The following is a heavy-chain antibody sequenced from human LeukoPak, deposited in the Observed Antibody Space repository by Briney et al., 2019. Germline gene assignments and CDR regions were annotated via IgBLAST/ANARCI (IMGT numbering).Heavy chain of an antibody. V-gene: IGHV1-2*02. Sequence: ASVKVSCKASGYTFTGYYMHWVRQAPGQGLEWMGWINPNSGGTNYAQKFQGRVTMTRDTSISTAYMELSRLRSDDTAVYYCARERISGWYCDYWGQGTLVTVFS. CDR1: GYTFTGYY. J-gene: IGHJ4*02. D-gene: IGHD6-19*01. CDR3: ARERISGWYCDY. CDR2: INPNSGGT.